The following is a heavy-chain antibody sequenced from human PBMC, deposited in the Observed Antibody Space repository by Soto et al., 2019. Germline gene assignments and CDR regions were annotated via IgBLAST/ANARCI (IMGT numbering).Heavy chain of an antibody. D-gene: IGHD6-13*01. CDR1: CYTFTSYG. V-gene: IGHV1-18*04. Sequence: ASVEVFSKASCYTFTSYGISSVRQSPGQALEWIGWISAYNGNTNYAQKLQGRVTMTTDTSTSTAYMELRSLRSDDTAVYYCARDLPIAAAGNSNYYDMEVWGQGTTVIVSS. CDR3: ARDLPIAAAGNSNYYDMEV. CDR2: ISAYNGNT. J-gene: IGHJ6*02.